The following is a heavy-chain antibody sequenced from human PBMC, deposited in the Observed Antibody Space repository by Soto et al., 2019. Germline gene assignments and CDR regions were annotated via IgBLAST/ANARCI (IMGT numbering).Heavy chain of an antibody. CDR1: GYTFTSYY. Sequence: ASLKVSCKASGYTFTSYYIHWVRQAPGQGLEWMGIINPSGGSTSYAQKFQGRVTMTRDTSTSTVYMELSSLRSEDTAVYYCARANNIAAAGTYGMDVWGQGTTVTVSS. V-gene: IGHV1-46*01. J-gene: IGHJ6*02. CDR2: INPSGGST. D-gene: IGHD6-13*01. CDR3: ARANNIAAAGTYGMDV.